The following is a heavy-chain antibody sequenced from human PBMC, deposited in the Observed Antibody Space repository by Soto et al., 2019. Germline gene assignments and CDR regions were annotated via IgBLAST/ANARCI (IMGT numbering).Heavy chain of an antibody. V-gene: IGHV1-8*01. D-gene: IGHD3-10*01. CDR1: VYTFTSYD. J-gene: IGHJ4*02. CDR2: MNPSSGNT. CDR3: ARGLMVRGVFSYLYNDY. Sequence: ASVKVSCKASVYTFTSYDINWVRQATGQRLEWMGWMNPSSGNTGYAQKFQGRVTMTRNTSISTAYMELSSLRSEDTAVYYCARGLMVRGVFSYLYNDYWGQGILVTVSS.